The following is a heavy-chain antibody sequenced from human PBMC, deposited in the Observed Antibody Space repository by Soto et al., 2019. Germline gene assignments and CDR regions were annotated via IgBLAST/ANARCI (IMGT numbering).Heavy chain of an antibody. CDR1: GGSTTSDAYY. CDR3: ARVSATGTRWFDP. V-gene: IGHV4-31*03. J-gene: IGHJ5*02. D-gene: IGHD6-13*01. CDR2: INYRGTT. Sequence: QVRLQESGPGLVKPSQTPSLTCTVSGGSTTSDAYYWGWVRQQPGKGPEWIAYINYRGTTYYNPSLKSRVTMSIDTSKNYFSLNVTSLSAADTAVYYCARVSATGTRWFDPWGQGTLVTVSS.